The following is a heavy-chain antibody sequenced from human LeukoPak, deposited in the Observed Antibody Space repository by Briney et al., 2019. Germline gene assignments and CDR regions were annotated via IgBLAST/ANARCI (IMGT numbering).Heavy chain of an antibody. D-gene: IGHD3-3*01. V-gene: IGHV3-23*01. CDR1: GFTFSSYA. J-gene: IGHJ4*02. Sequence: PGRSLRLSCAASGFTFSSYAMSWVRQAPGKGLEWVSAISGSGGSTYYADSVKGRFTISRDNSKNTLYLQMNSLRAEDTAVYYCATWEDYDFWSGYYGRGFDYWGQGTLVTVSS. CDR2: ISGSGGST. CDR3: ATWEDYDFWSGYYGRGFDY.